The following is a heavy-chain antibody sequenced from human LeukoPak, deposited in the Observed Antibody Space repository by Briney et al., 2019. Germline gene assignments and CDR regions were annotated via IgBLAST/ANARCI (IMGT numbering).Heavy chain of an antibody. D-gene: IGHD1-1*01. J-gene: IGHJ4*02. V-gene: IGHV3-11*01. CDR2: ISSSGSTI. CDR1: GFTFSDYY. CDR3: ARGGDELEDHLHYFDY. Sequence: PGGSLRLSCAASGFTFSDYYMSWIRQAPGKGLEWVSYISSSGSTIYYADSVKGRFTISRDNAKNSLYLQMNSLRAEGTAVYYCARGGDELEDHLHYFDYWGQGTLVTVSS.